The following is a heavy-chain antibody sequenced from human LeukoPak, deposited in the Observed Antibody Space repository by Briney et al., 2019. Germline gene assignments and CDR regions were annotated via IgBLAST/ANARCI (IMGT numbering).Heavy chain of an antibody. CDR2: DGST. V-gene: IGHV4-31*03. CDR1: GASISSGGSH. Sequence: SETLSLTCTVSGASISSGGSHWSWIRQHPGKGLEWIGNDGSTYYNPSLKSRVTISVDTSKNQFSLKLSSVTAADTAIYYCGIYFVGGGGRGTWGQGTLVTVSS. CDR3: GIYFVGGGGRGT. J-gene: IGHJ4*02. D-gene: IGHD2-21*01.